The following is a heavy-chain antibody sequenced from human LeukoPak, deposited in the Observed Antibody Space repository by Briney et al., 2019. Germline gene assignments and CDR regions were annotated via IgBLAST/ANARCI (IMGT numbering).Heavy chain of an antibody. Sequence: SETLSLTCTVSGGSIRTHYWGWIRQPPGKGLEWIGYNGNSNYNPSLKSRVTISLDTSKNQFSLKLTSVTAADTAIYYCARDHWGSLDYWGQGALVTVSS. CDR2: NGNS. V-gene: IGHV4-59*11. D-gene: IGHD7-27*01. CDR1: GGSIRTHY. J-gene: IGHJ4*02. CDR3: ARDHWGSLDY.